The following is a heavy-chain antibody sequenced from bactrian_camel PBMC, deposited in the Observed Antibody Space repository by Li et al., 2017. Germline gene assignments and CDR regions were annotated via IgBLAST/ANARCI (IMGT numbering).Heavy chain of an antibody. J-gene: IGHJ4*01. D-gene: IGHD2*01. V-gene: IGHV3S53*01. Sequence: HVQLVESGGGLVQPGGSLRLSCAASGYAYSSYCMSWYRQAPGNKCELVATISLSRSGFTLYDASVKGRFTISQDNSKNTLYLQMNSLKPDDTAVYYCVAEMLGGSCEGYYSQGTQVTVS. CDR2: ISLSRSGFT. CDR1: GYAYSSYC.